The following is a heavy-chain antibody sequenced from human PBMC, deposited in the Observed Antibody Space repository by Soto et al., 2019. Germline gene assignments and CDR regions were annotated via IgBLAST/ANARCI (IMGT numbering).Heavy chain of an antibody. V-gene: IGHV3-23*01. Sequence: EVQLLESGGGLVQPGGSLRLSCAASGFTFSSYAMSWVRQAPGKGLEWVSAISGSGGSTYYADSVKGRFTISRDNSKNTLYLQRNSLRAEDTAVYYCAKDLANDSSGYYAAFDIWGQGTMVTVSS. J-gene: IGHJ3*02. CDR3: AKDLANDSSGYYAAFDI. CDR1: GFTFSSYA. CDR2: ISGSGGST. D-gene: IGHD3-22*01.